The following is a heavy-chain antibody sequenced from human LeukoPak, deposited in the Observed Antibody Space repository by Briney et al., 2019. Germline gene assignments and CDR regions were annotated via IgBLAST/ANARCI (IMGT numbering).Heavy chain of an antibody. J-gene: IGHJ4*02. V-gene: IGHV6-1*01. D-gene: IGHD6-13*01. Sequence: SQTLSLTCAISGAGFSTTSPTWPWFRQSPSRGLEWRGRTYYRSKWYNDYAVSVKSRITINPDTSKNQFSLHLNSVTPEDTAVYYCARGSHSNSWYFDYWGQGTLVTVSS. CDR2: TYYRSKWYN. CDR3: ARGSHSNSWYFDY. CDR1: GAGFSTTSPT.